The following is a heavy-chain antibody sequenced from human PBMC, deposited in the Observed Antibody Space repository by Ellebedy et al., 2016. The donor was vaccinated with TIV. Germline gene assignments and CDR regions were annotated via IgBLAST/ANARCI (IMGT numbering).Heavy chain of an antibody. CDR2: VSINENDK. Sequence: GGSLRLSCGGSGFIFTNYNLHWVRQAPGKGLEWLAVVSINENDKHYADSVKGRFTISRENSKNTLYLQMNSLSAEDTAVYFCARDGRNNDGFSGLLDYWGLGTLVIVSS. V-gene: IGHV3-30-3*01. D-gene: IGHD1/OR15-1a*01. CDR3: ARDGRNNDGFSGLLDY. J-gene: IGHJ4*02. CDR1: GFIFTNYN.